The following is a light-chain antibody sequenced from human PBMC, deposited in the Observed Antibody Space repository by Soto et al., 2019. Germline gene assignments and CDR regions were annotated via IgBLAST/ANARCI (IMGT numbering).Light chain of an antibody. CDR3: QQYYSSRT. CDR2: GGS. J-gene: IGKJ1*01. V-gene: IGKV3-20*01. CDR1: QSVGSRW. Sequence: EIVLTQSPGTVSFSPGERATLSCRASQSVGSRWLAWYQQKPGQAPRVLIDGGSNRATGIPDRFSGSGSGTDFTLTISRLEPEDFAVYYCQQYYSSRTFGQGTKVEMK.